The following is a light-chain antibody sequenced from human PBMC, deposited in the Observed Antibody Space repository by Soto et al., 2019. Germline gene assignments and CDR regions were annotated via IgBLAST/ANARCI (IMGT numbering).Light chain of an antibody. Sequence: QSALTQPRSVSGSPGQSVTISCTGTSSDVGGYNYVSWYQQHPGKAPKLTIYDVSKRPSGVPDRFSGSKSGNTASLTISGLQAEDEADYYCCSYAGSYTFYVFGTGTKLTVL. CDR2: DVS. CDR1: SSDVGGYNY. J-gene: IGLJ1*01. V-gene: IGLV2-11*01. CDR3: CSYAGSYTFYV.